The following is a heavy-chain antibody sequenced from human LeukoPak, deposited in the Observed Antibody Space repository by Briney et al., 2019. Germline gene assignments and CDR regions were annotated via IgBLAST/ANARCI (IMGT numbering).Heavy chain of an antibody. J-gene: IGHJ4*02. V-gene: IGHV1-18*01. D-gene: IGHD6-19*01. CDR2: ISAYNGNT. Sequence: ASVKVSCKASGYSFTNYGISWVRQAPGQGLEWMGWISAYNGNTNYAQKLQGRVTMTTDTSTSTAYMELRSVRSDDTAVYYCAREPRAVASDYWGQGTLVTVSS. CDR1: GYSFTNYG. CDR3: AREPRAVASDY.